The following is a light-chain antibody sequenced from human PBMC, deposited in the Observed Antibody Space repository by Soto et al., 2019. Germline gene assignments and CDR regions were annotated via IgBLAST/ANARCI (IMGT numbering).Light chain of an antibody. CDR2: DVS. J-gene: IGLJ1*01. CDR1: TSDVGRYDY. Sequence: LAQPASVSGSPGQSITISCTGTTSDVGRYDYVSWFQQHPGKAPKLIIYDVSHWPSGVSDRFSGSKSGNTASLTISGLQAEDEADYYCSSFTTSTTFVFGTGTKVTVL. CDR3: SSFTTSTTFV. V-gene: IGLV2-14*03.